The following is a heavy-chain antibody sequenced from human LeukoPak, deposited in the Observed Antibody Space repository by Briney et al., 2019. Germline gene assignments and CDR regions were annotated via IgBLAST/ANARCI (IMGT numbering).Heavy chain of an antibody. V-gene: IGHV3-7*01. Sequence: GGSLRLSCAASGFTFSGYWMSWVRQAPGKGLEWVATIKQDGSEKTYVDSVEGRFTSSRDNAKSSLFLQMDSLRAEDTAVYYCARFGMDAAIDYWGQGTLDTVSS. CDR2: IKQDGSEK. CDR3: ARFGMDAAIDY. J-gene: IGHJ4*02. CDR1: GFTFSGYW. D-gene: IGHD2-15*01.